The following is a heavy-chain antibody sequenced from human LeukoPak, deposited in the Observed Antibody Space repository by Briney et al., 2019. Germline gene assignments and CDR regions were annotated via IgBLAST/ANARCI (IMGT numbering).Heavy chain of an antibody. Sequence: SETLSLTCTVSGGSISSSSYYWGWIRQPPGKGLEWIGSIYYSGSTYYNPSLKSRVTISVDTSKNQFSLKLSSVTAADTAVYYCARHAPTRVPDWGWASYYYYYMDVWGKGTTITISS. CDR1: GGSISSSSYY. J-gene: IGHJ6*03. CDR2: IYYSGST. CDR3: ARHAPTRVPDWGWASYYYYYMDV. D-gene: IGHD7-27*01. V-gene: IGHV4-39*01.